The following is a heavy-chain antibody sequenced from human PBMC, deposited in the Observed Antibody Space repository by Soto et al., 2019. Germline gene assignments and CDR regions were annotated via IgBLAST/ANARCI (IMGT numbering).Heavy chain of an antibody. Sequence: SETLSLTCTVSGGSISSYYWSWIRQPPGKGLEWIGYIYYSGSTNYNPSLKSRVTISVDTSKNQFSLKLSSVTAADTAVYYCARHMIAVAPSGHYFDYWGQGTLVTLSS. J-gene: IGHJ4*02. CDR3: ARHMIAVAPSGHYFDY. V-gene: IGHV4-59*08. CDR2: IYYSGST. D-gene: IGHD6-19*01. CDR1: GGSISSYY.